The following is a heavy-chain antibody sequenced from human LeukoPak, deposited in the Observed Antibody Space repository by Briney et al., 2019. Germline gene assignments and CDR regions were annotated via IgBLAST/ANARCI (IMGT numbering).Heavy chain of an antibody. CDR1: GGSISSYY. CDR3: ARVEVGGYLDY. CDR2: IYYSGST. Sequence: SETLSLTCTVSGGSISSYYWSWIRQPPGKGLEWIGYIYYSGSTNYNPSLKSRVTISVDTSKNQFSLKLGSVTAADTAVYYCARVEVGGYLDYWGQGTLVTVSS. D-gene: IGHD2-21*01. V-gene: IGHV4-59*01. J-gene: IGHJ4*02.